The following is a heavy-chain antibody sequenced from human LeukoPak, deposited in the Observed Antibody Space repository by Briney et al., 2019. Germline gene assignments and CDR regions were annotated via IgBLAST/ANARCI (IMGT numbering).Heavy chain of an antibody. CDR2: IWYAGSNK. D-gene: IGHD5-18*01. J-gene: IGHJ4*02. V-gene: IGHV3-33*01. CDR3: ARGLNSGYSYGYPFDY. CDR1: GFTFSSYG. Sequence: PGGSLRLSCAASGFTFSSYGMHWVRQAPGKGLEWVAVIWYAGSNKYYADSVKGRFTISRDNSKNTLYLQMNSLRAEDTAVYYCARGLNSGYSYGYPFDYWGQGTLVTVSS.